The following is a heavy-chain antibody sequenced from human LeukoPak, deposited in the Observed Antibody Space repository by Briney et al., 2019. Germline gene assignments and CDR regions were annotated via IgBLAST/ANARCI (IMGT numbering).Heavy chain of an antibody. CDR3: ARDSTPLWFGENWFDP. CDR2: IWYDGSNK. CDR1: GFTFSSYG. V-gene: IGHV3-33*01. J-gene: IGHJ5*02. Sequence: GRSLRLSCAASGFTFSSYGMHWVRQAPGKGLEWVAVIWYDGSNKYYAGSVKGRFTISRDNSKNTLYLQMNSLRAEDTAVYYCARDSTPLWFGENWFDPWGQGTLVTVSS. D-gene: IGHD3-10*01.